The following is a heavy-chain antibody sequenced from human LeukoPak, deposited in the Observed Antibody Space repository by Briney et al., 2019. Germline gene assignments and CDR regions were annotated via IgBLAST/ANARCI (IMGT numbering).Heavy chain of an antibody. CDR1: GFTFSSYS. CDR2: ISSSSSYI. V-gene: IGHV3-21*01. Sequence: GVSLRLSCAASGFTFSSYSMNWVRQAPGKGLEWVSSISSSSSYIYYADSVKGRFTISRDNAKNSLYLQMNSLRAEDTAVYYCARPTGGPMVQGVINAFDIWGQGTMVTVSS. J-gene: IGHJ3*02. D-gene: IGHD3-10*01. CDR3: ARPTGGPMVQGVINAFDI.